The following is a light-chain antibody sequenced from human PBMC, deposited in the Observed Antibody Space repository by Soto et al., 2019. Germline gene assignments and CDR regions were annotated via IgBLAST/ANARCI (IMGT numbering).Light chain of an antibody. Sequence: EIVLTHSPAALSLSPGERATLSCRASQSVSSYLAGYQQKPGQAPRLLIYDASNRATGIPARFSGSGSGTDFTLTISSLQSEDFAVYYCQQYGSSPPFTFGQGTKVDIK. V-gene: IGKV3-11*01. CDR3: QQYGSSPPFT. J-gene: IGKJ1*01. CDR1: QSVSSY. CDR2: DAS.